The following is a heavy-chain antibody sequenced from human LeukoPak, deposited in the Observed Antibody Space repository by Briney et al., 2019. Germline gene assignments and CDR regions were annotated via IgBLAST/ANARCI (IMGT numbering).Heavy chain of an antibody. CDR3: ARDSSDGNYFDY. J-gene: IGHJ4*02. CDR1: GGSISSYY. CDR2: IYNSGST. Sequence: SKTLSLTCTVSGGSISSYYWSWIRQPPGKGLEWIGYIYNSGSTNYNPSLKSRVTISVDTSKNQFSLKLSSVTAADTAMYYCARDSSDGNYFDYWGQGTLVTVSS. V-gene: IGHV4-59*01.